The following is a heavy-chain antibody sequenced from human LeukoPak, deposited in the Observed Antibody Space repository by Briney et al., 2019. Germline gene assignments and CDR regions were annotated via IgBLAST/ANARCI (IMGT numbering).Heavy chain of an antibody. J-gene: IGHJ4*02. Sequence: QPGGSLRLSCAASGFTFNSYEMNWVRQAPGKGLEWVSYISSSGSTIYYADSVKGRFTISRDSAKNSLYLQMNSLRAEDTAVYYCARFRGYTIDYWGQGTLVTVSS. CDR2: ISSSGSTI. V-gene: IGHV3-48*03. CDR3: ARFRGYTIDY. D-gene: IGHD5-18*01. CDR1: GFTFNSYE.